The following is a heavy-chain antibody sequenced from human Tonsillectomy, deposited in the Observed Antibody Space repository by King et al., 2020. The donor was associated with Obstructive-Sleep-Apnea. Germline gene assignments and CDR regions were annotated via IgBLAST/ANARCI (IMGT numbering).Heavy chain of an antibody. V-gene: IGHV3-33*01. D-gene: IGHD7-27*01. CDR2: ILYDGRNK. CDR1: GFTFSSYG. Sequence: VQLVESGGGVVQPGRSLRLSCAASGFTFSSYGMHWVRQAPGKGLEWVAVILYDGRNKYYADSVKGRFTISRDNSKNTLYLQMNSLRAEDTAVYYCARVAGEPSSDYGMDVWGQGTTVTVSS. CDR3: ARVAGEPSSDYGMDV. J-gene: IGHJ6*02.